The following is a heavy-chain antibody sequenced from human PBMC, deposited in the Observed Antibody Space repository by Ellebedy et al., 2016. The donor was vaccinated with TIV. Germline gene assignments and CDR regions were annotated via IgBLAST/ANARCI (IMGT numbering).Heavy chain of an antibody. CDR3: AREHTYDYVWGSYHYYYYYGMDV. D-gene: IGHD3-16*02. Sequence: AASVTVSCKASGGTFSSYAISWVRQAPGQGLEWMGRIIPILGIANYAQKFQGRVTITADKSTSTAYMELSRLRSEDTAVYYCAREHTYDYVWGSYHYYYYYGMDVWGQGTTVTVSS. J-gene: IGHJ6*02. V-gene: IGHV1-69*04. CDR2: IIPILGIA. CDR1: GGTFSSYA.